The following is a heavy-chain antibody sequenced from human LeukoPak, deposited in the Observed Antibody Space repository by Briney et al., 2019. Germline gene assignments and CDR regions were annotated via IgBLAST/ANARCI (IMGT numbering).Heavy chain of an antibody. J-gene: IGHJ5*02. V-gene: IGHV3-21*01. Sequence: GGSLRLSCAASGFTFSSYSMNWVRQAPGKGLEWVLSISSSSSYIYYADSVKGRFTISRDNAKNSLYLQMNSLRAEDTAVYYCAREWSGIAAAGTGGVWTWFDPWGQGTLVTVSS. CDR2: ISSSSSYI. CDR3: AREWSGIAAAGTGGVWTWFDP. D-gene: IGHD6-13*01. CDR1: GFTFSSYS.